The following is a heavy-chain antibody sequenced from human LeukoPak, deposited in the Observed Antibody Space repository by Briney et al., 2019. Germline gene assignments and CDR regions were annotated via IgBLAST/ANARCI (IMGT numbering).Heavy chain of an antibody. J-gene: IGHJ6*03. Sequence: GGSLRLSCAASGFTFSSYSMNWVRQAPGKGLEWVSYISSSGSTIYYADSVKGRFTISRDNAKNSLYLQMNSLRAEDTAVYYCARDLARNMDVWGKGTTVTVSS. CDR2: ISSSGSTI. V-gene: IGHV3-48*04. CDR3: ARDLARNMDV. CDR1: GFTFSSYS.